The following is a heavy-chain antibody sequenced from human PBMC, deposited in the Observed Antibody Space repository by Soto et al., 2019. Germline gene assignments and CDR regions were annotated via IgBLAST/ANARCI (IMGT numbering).Heavy chain of an antibody. CDR1: GFSFSSYA. D-gene: IGHD5-12*01. CDR3: AKGSIEYSGGVDN. V-gene: IGHV3-23*01. J-gene: IGHJ4*02. CDR2: ISARGGSL. Sequence: EVQLLESGGGLVQPGGSLRLSCAASGFSFSSYAMVWVRQAPGKGLEWVSVISARGGSLYFAVFVKGRFTISRDNSKNVLSLEMNSLRAEDTATYVCAKGSIEYSGGVDNWGQGTLVVVSS.